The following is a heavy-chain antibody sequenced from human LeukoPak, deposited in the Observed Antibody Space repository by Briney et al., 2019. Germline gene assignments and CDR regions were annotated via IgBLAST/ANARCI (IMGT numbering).Heavy chain of an antibody. CDR3: ARRVRGYDFWSGYLPVGYYMDV. CDR2: IYYSGST. J-gene: IGHJ6*03. V-gene: IGHV4-59*01. CDR1: GDSISSYY. Sequence: SETLSLTCTVSGDSISSYYWSWIRQPPGKGLEWIGYIYYSGSTNYNPSLKSRVTISVDTSKNQFSLKLSSVTAADTAVYYCARRVRGYDFWSGYLPVGYYMDVWGKGTTVTVSS. D-gene: IGHD3-3*01.